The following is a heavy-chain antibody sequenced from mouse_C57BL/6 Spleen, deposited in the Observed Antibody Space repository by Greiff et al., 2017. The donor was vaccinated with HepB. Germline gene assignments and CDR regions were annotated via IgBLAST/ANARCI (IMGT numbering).Heavy chain of an antibody. CDR3: AQIYYGNYGAMDY. Sequence: VQLQQSGPELVKPGASVKISCKASGYAFSSSWMNWVKQRPGKGLEWIGRIYPGDGDTNYNGKFKGKATLTADKSSSTAYMQLSSLTSEDSAVYFCAQIYYGNYGAMDYWGQGTSVTVSS. D-gene: IGHD2-1*01. J-gene: IGHJ4*01. CDR2: IYPGDGDT. V-gene: IGHV1-82*01. CDR1: GYAFSSSW.